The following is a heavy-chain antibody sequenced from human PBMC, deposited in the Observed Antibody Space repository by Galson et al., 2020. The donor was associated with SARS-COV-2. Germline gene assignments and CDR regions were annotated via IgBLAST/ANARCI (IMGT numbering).Heavy chain of an antibody. CDR3: ARLLLKGYYFDY. J-gene: IGHJ4*02. CDR1: GGSISSGGYY. CDR2: IYYSGST. Sequence: SETLSLTCTVSGGSISSGGYYWSWIRQHPGKGLEWIGYIYYSGSTYYNPSLKSRVTISVDTSKNQFSLKLSSVTAADTAVYYCARLLLKGYYFDYWGQGTLVTVSS. V-gene: IGHV4-31*03. D-gene: IGHD3-22*01.